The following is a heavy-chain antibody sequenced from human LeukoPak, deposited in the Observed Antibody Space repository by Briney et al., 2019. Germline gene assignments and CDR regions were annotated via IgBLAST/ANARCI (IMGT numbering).Heavy chain of an antibody. CDR3: VGTIASRGSEY. V-gene: IGHV3-74*01. CDR2: LPPDELGI. CDR1: GFTFTNYW. J-gene: IGHJ4*02. D-gene: IGHD6-6*01. Sequence: GGSLRLSCAASGFTFTNYWMHWVRQAPGMGLVWVSRLPPDELGIIYADSVKGRFTVSRDNAKNTVYLQMNNLRVDDTAMYYCVGTIASRGSEYWGQGALVTVSS.